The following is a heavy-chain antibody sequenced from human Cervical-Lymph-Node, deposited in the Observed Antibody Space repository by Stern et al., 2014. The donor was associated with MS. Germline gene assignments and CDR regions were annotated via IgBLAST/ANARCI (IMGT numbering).Heavy chain of an antibody. CDR3: ARDSEILFSMDF. J-gene: IGHJ6*02. D-gene: IGHD3-10*01. CDR1: GDTFSNSA. V-gene: IGHV1-69*01. CDR2: VIPVFGTT. Sequence: QVQLGQSGAEVKKPGSSMKISCNTSGDTFSNSAFRWVRQAPGQGLVWMGGVIPVFGTTNYAQKFQGRLTIATDESTNTVFMEMTSLRSDDTAVYYCARDSEILFSMDFWGLGTTVTVSS.